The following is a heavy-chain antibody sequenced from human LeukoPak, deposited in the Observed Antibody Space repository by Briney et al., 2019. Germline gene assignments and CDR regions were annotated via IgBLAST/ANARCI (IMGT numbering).Heavy chain of an antibody. D-gene: IGHD5-12*01. CDR2: ISYDGSNK. V-gene: IGHV3-30*03. CDR1: GFTFSDYN. Sequence: PGGSLRLSCAASGFTFSDYNMHWVRQAPGKGLDWVAVISYDGSNKYYADSVKGRFTISRDNSKNTLYLQMNSLRVEDTAVYYCARDFLPPGSGYDYNYWGQGTLVTVSS. CDR3: ARDFLPPGSGYDYNY. J-gene: IGHJ4*02.